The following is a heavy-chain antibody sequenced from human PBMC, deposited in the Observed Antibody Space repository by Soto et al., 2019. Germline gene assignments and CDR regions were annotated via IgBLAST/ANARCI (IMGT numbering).Heavy chain of an antibody. CDR1: GGSISSYY. D-gene: IGHD2-15*01. V-gene: IGHV4-59*01. Sequence: QVQLQESGPGLVKPSETLSLTCTVSGGSISSYYWYWIRQPPGKGLEWIGYIYYRGSTNYNPSLKSRVTISVDTSKNQFSLKLSSVTAADTAVYYCARVGYCSGGSCLDYWGQGTLVTVSS. CDR3: ARVGYCSGGSCLDY. CDR2: IYYRGST. J-gene: IGHJ4*02.